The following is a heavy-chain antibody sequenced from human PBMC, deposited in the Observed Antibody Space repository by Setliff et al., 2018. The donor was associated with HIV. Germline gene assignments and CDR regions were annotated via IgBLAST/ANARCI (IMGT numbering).Heavy chain of an antibody. V-gene: IGHV4-59*08. CDR3: ARHDSGGYYSLDY. Sequence: SETLSLTCTVYGGSFRGYYRSWIRQPPGKGLEWIGYIYYTGSTYYNPSLKSRVTISLDTSRNQFSLKLSSVTAADTAVYYCARHDSGGYYSLDYWGQGTLVTVSS. J-gene: IGHJ4*02. CDR2: IYYTGST. D-gene: IGHD3-22*01. CDR1: GGSFRGYY.